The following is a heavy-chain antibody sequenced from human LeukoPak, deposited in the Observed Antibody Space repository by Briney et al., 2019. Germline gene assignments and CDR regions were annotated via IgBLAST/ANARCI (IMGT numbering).Heavy chain of an antibody. D-gene: IGHD3-10*01. Sequence: GASVKVSCKASGYTFTGYYMHWVRQAPGQGLEWMGWINPNRGGTNYAQRFQGRVTMTRDTSISTAYMELSRLRSDDTAVYYCARDSGMVRGTVDYWGQGTLVTVSS. CDR1: GYTFTGYY. V-gene: IGHV1-2*02. CDR3: ARDSGMVRGTVDY. J-gene: IGHJ4*02. CDR2: INPNRGGT.